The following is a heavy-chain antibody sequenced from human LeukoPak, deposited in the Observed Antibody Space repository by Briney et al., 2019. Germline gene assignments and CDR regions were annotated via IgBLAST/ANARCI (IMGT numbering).Heavy chain of an antibody. CDR3: ARLFLPMLRGVITYYFDY. CDR1: VGSISSSNYY. Sequence: SETLSLTHTVSVGSISSSNYYWGWIRQPPGKGLEWVGRIYYSGSTYYNPSLKSRVTISVDTSKNQFSLKLSSVTAADSAVYYCARLFLPMLRGVITYYFDYWGQGTLVTVSS. D-gene: IGHD3-10*01. CDR2: IYYSGST. J-gene: IGHJ4*02. V-gene: IGHV4-39*01.